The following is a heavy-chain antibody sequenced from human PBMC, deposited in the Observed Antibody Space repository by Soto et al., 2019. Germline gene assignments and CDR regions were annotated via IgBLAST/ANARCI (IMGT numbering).Heavy chain of an antibody. CDR3: AREGNTGWFIDY. D-gene: IGHD6-19*01. CDR2: ISISSDTI. J-gene: IGHJ4*02. CDR1: GFSLGTYS. V-gene: IGHV3-48*02. Sequence: VGSLRLSCAASGFSLGTYSMNWARQAPGKGLEWISYISISSDTIYYADSVKGRFTISRDNAKSSLHLQMNSLRDEDTAVYYCAREGNTGWFIDYWGQRTLVTVSS.